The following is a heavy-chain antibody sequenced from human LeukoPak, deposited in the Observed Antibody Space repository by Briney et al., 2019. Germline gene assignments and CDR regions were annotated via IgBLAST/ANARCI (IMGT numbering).Heavy chain of an antibody. J-gene: IGHJ4*02. CDR2: ISGSGGST. Sequence: GGSLRLSCAASGFTFSSYAMSWVRQAPGKGLEWVSAISGSGGSTYYADSVKGRFTISRDNSKNTLYLQMNSLRAEDTAVYYCAKAYYDSSGYPVHFDYWGQGTLVTVSS. CDR3: AKAYYDSSGYPVHFDY. V-gene: IGHV3-23*01. D-gene: IGHD3-22*01. CDR1: GFTFSSYA.